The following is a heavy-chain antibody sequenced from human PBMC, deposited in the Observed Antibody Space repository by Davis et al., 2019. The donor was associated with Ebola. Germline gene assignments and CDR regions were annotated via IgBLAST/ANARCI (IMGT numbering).Heavy chain of an antibody. CDR3: TTAGSDIAAAGEWWYYYGMDV. CDR2: IKSKTDGGTT. CDR1: GFTFSNAW. V-gene: IGHV3-15*07. J-gene: IGHJ6*02. Sequence: GESLKISCAASGFTFSNAWMNWVRQAPGKGLEWVGRIKSKTDGGTTDYAAPVKGRFTISSDDAKNTLYLQMNSLKTEDTAVYYCTTAGSDIAAAGEWWYYYGMDVWGQGTTVTVSS. D-gene: IGHD6-13*01.